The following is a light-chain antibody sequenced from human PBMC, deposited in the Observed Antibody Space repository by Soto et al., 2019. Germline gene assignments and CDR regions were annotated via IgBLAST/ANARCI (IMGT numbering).Light chain of an antibody. CDR3: QQHGSSRT. V-gene: IGKV3-20*01. Sequence: ELVLTQSPGSLSLPPWARATISCRASQMITPSYSAWYQQKPGQAPRLLIYATSSRASAIPDRFSGSGSGTDFSLTISRLEPEDFAVYYCQQHGSSRTFGQGTKVDIK. CDR2: ATS. CDR1: QMITPSY. J-gene: IGKJ1*01.